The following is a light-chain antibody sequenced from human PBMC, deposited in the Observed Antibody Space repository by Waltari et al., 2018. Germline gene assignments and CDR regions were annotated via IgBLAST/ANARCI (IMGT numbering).Light chain of an antibody. CDR3: QQGYSYPRT. J-gene: IGKJ1*01. CDR1: QGIGNN. CDR2: GAS. V-gene: IGKV1-6*01. Sequence: IQMTQSPSSLSASVGDTVTITCQASQGIGNNLNWYQQKPGKAPKLLIYGASSLQSGIPSRFSGSGSGTDFTLTINSLQPEDFATYYCQQGYSYPRTFGQGTKVEIK.